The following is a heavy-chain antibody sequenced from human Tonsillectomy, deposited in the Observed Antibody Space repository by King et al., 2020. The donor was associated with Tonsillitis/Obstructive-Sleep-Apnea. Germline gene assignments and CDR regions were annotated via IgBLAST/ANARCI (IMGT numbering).Heavy chain of an antibody. CDR2: INHSGRT. CDR1: GGSFSDYH. V-gene: IGHV4-34*01. CDR3: ARGYGDYGVFDY. Sequence: VKLQQWGAGLLKPLETLSLTCAVYGGSFSDYHWSWIRQPPGKGLEWIGEINHSGRTNYNPSLKSRVSISVDTSKKQFFLKLTSVTAADTAVYYCARGYGDYGVFDYWGQGALVTVSS. D-gene: IGHD4-17*01. J-gene: IGHJ4*02.